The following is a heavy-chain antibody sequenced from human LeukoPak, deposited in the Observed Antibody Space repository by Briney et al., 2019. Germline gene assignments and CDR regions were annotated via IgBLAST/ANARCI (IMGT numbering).Heavy chain of an antibody. J-gene: IGHJ5*02. D-gene: IGHD4/OR15-4a*01. Sequence: PSETLSLTCTVSGDSINNYYWSWIRQPAGKGLEWISRIYGSGSTKYNPSLKSRVTMSVDTSENQLSLRLNSVTAADTAVYYCARGAGYGAPHGWFDPWGQGTLVIVSS. CDR1: GDSINNYY. V-gene: IGHV4-4*07. CDR2: IYGSGST. CDR3: ARGAGYGAPHGWFDP.